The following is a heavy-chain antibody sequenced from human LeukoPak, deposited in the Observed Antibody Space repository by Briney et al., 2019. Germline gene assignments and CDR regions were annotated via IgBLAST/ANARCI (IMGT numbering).Heavy chain of an antibody. Sequence: GGSLGLSCGASGFIFSHYWMSWVRQAPGKGLEWVANIKQDGSVKYYVDSLKGRFTISRDNAKNSLYLQMNSLRAEDTAVYYCARGGSPYWGQGTLVTVSS. V-gene: IGHV3-7*01. CDR3: ARGGSPY. CDR2: IKQDGSVK. J-gene: IGHJ4*02. D-gene: IGHD3-10*01. CDR1: GFIFSHYW.